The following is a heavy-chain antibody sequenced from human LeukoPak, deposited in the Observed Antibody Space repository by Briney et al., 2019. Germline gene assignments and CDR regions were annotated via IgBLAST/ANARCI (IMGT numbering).Heavy chain of an antibody. CDR3: ARLRPTYRGSLYYNGMDV. Sequence: SETLSLTCTVSGGSISSYYRSWIRQPPGKGLEWIGDIYYSGNTKYKPSLKSRVTISVDTAKNQFSLKVTSVTAADTAVYYCARLRPTYRGSLYYNGMDVWGRGTSVTVSS. J-gene: IGHJ6*02. D-gene: IGHD3-10*01. CDR2: IYYSGNT. CDR1: GGSISSYY. V-gene: IGHV4-59*08.